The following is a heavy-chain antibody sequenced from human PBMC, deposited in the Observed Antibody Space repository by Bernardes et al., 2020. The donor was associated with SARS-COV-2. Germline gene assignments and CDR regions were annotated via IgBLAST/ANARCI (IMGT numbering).Heavy chain of an antibody. Sequence: ASVKVSCKASGYTFTSYDINWVRQATGQGLEWMGWMNPNSGNTGYAQKFQGRVTMTRNTSISTAYMELSSLRSEDTAVYYCARGGRIAARPYNWFDPWGQGTLVTGSS. V-gene: IGHV1-8*01. CDR1: GYTFTSYD. D-gene: IGHD6-6*01. CDR3: ARGGRIAARPYNWFDP. J-gene: IGHJ5*02. CDR2: MNPNSGNT.